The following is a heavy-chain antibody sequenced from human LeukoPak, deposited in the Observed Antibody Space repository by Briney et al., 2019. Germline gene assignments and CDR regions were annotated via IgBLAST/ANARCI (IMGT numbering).Heavy chain of an antibody. V-gene: IGHV3-7*01. CDR1: GFIFNNYW. CDR2: MKQDVREK. D-gene: IGHD4-23*01. CDR3: ARHVSGRWELFFDS. Sequence: GGSLRLSCVASGFIFNNYWMSWVRQVPGKGLEWVANMKQDVREKYLVDSVKGRFTISRDNAKNSVYLQMNSLRAEDTAVYYCARHVSGRWELFFDSWGQGALVTVSS. J-gene: IGHJ4*02.